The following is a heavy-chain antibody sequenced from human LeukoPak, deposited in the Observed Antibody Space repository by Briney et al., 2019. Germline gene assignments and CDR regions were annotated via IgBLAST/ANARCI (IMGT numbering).Heavy chain of an antibody. CDR1: GFTFSSYS. CDR2: ISSSSSYI. D-gene: IGHD4-17*01. J-gene: IGHJ5*02. V-gene: IGHV3-21*01. CDR3: ARITVTTSLSWFDP. Sequence: GGSLRLSCAASGFTFSSYSMNWVRQAPGKGLEWVSSISSSSSYIYYADSVKGRFTISRDNAKDSLYLQMNSLRAEDTAVYYCARITVTTSLSWFDPWGQGTLVTVSS.